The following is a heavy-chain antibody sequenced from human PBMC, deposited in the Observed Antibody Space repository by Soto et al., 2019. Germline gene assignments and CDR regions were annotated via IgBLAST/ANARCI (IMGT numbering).Heavy chain of an antibody. J-gene: IGHJ4*02. D-gene: IGHD2-8*01. CDR3: AGAKIVLMVYATDY. CDR2: ISSSGSTI. V-gene: IGHV3-11*01. Sequence: LGGSLRLSCAASGFTFSDYYMSWIRQAPGKGLEWVSYISSSGSTIYYADSVKGRFTTSRDNAKNSLYLQMNSLRAEDTAVYYCAGAKIVLMVYATDYWGQGTLVTVSS. CDR1: GFTFSDYY.